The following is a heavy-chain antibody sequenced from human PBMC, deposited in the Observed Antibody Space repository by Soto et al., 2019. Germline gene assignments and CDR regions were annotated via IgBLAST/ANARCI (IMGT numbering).Heavy chain of an antibody. J-gene: IGHJ6*03. Sequence: GGSLRLSCAASGFTFDDYAMHWVRQAPGKGLEWVSGISWNSGSIGYADSVKGRFTISRDNAKNSLYLQMNRLRAEDTALYYCAKDFWNYGHYYMDVWGKGTTVTVSS. V-gene: IGHV3-9*01. D-gene: IGHD1-7*01. CDR3: AKDFWNYGHYYMDV. CDR2: ISWNSGSI. CDR1: GFTFDDYA.